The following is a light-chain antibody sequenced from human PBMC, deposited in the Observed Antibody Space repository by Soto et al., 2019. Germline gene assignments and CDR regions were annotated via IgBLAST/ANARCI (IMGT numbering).Light chain of an antibody. CDR3: QQYNNWPPQT. CDR1: QSVSSN. J-gene: IGKJ1*01. V-gene: IGKV3D-15*01. Sequence: VLPLSPSTLSLFARGRAPLCCRAIQSVSSNYLAWYQQKPGQAPRLLIYGASSRATGIPDRFSGSGSGTEFTLTISSLQSEDFAVYYCQQYNNWPPQTVAQGAKVDI. CDR2: GAS.